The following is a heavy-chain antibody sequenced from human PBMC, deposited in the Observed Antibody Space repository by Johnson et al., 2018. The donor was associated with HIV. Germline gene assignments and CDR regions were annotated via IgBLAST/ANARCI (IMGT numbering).Heavy chain of an antibody. Sequence: VQLVESGGVVVQPGGSLRLSCAASGFTFDDYTMHWVRQAPGKGLEWVSLISWDGGSTYYADSVKGRFTISRDNSKNTLYMQMNSLIPEDTAMYYCAKDDNLGVWYSDAFDIWGQGTMVTVSS. CDR1: GFTFDDYT. V-gene: IGHV3-43*01. CDR3: AKDDNLGVWYSDAFDI. CDR2: ISWDGGST. D-gene: IGHD2-15*01. J-gene: IGHJ3*02.